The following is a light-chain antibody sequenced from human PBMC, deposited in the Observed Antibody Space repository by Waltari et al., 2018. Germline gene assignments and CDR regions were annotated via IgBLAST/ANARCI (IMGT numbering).Light chain of an antibody. CDR2: DGS. J-gene: IGKJ2*01. CDR3: QQRSNWPYT. CDR1: QSVSSS. Sequence: EIVLTQSPATLSLSPGDRATLAGRASQSVSSSLAWYQQKPGQAPGLLIYDGSNRAPGIPSRVSGSESATDFTLTISSLEPEDFAVYYCQQRSNWPYTFGQGTKLEIK. V-gene: IGKV3-11*01.